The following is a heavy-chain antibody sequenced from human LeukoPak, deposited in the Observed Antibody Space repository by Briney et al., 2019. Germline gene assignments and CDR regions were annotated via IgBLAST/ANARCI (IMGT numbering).Heavy chain of an antibody. CDR1: GFTFSSYS. Sequence: GGSLRLSCAASGFTFSSYSMNWVRQAPGKGLEWVSYISSSSSTIYYADSVKGRFTISRDNAKNSLYLQMNSLRAEDTAVYYCARGGSGTSDYWGQGTLVTVSS. V-gene: IGHV3-48*01. CDR3: ARGGSGTSDY. CDR2: ISSSSSTI. J-gene: IGHJ4*02.